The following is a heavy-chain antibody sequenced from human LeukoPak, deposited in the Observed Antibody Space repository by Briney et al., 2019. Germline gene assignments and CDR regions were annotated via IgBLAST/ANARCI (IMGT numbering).Heavy chain of an antibody. CDR2: ISYDGSNK. Sequence: GRSLRLSCAASGFTFSSYAMHWVRQAPGKGLEWVAVISYDGSNKYYADSVKGRFTISRDNSKNTLYLQMNSLRAEDTAVYYCARVICSGGSCYLYDYWGQGTLVTVSS. D-gene: IGHD2-15*01. CDR3: ARVICSGGSCYLYDY. V-gene: IGHV3-30-3*01. J-gene: IGHJ4*02. CDR1: GFTFSSYA.